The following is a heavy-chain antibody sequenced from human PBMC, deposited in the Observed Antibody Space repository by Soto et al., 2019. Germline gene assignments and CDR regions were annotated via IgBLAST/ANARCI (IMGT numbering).Heavy chain of an antibody. Sequence: QVQLQESGPGLVKPSETLSLTCTVSGGSISSYYWSWIRQPPGKGLEWIGYIYYSGSTNYNPSLKSRVTISVDTSKNQFFLKLSSVTAADTAVYYCARGRGGWFINQLLNAFDIWGQGTMVTVSS. CDR3: ARGRGGWFINQLLNAFDI. V-gene: IGHV4-59*01. D-gene: IGHD2-2*01. CDR2: IYYSGST. CDR1: GGSISSYY. J-gene: IGHJ3*02.